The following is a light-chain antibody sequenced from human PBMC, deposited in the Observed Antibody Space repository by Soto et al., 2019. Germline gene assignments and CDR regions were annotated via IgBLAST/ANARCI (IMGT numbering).Light chain of an antibody. CDR1: RRDIGGYNY. CDR3: SSYGGSNDLV. J-gene: IGLJ2*01. CDR2: EVT. V-gene: IGLV2-8*01. Sequence: QSVLTQPPSASGSPGQSVTISCTGTRRDIGGYNYVSWYQQHPGKAPRLLIYEVTNRPSGVPDRFSGSKSGNTASLTVSGLHAEDEAVYYCSSYGGSNDLVFGGGTKLTVL.